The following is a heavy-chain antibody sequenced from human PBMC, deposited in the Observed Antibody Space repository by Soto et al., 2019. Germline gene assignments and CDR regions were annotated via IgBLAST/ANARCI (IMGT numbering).Heavy chain of an antibody. Sequence: GGSLRLSCAASGFTFSSYGMHWVRQAPGKGLEWVAVIWYDGSNKYYADSVKGRFTISRDNSKNTLYLQMNSLRAEDTAVYYCARGLRGPKAAATGRHYFDYWGQGTLVTVSS. CDR2: IWYDGSNK. CDR3: ARGLRGPKAAATGRHYFDY. D-gene: IGHD6-13*01. J-gene: IGHJ4*02. CDR1: GFTFSSYG. V-gene: IGHV3-33*01.